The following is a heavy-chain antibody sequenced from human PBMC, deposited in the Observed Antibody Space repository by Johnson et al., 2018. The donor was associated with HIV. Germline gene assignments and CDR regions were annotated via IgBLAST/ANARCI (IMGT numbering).Heavy chain of an antibody. CDR2: IYSGGST. V-gene: IGHV3-66*02. D-gene: IGHD3-10*01. CDR3: AMLFLHAFDI. J-gene: IGHJ3*02. Sequence: VKLVESGGGLIQPGGSLRLSCAASGFTVSSNYMSWVRQAPGKGLEWLSVIYSGGSTYYADSVKGRFTISRDNSKNTLYLQMNSLRPEDTAVYYCAMLFLHAFDIWGQGTMVTVSS. CDR1: GFTVSSNY.